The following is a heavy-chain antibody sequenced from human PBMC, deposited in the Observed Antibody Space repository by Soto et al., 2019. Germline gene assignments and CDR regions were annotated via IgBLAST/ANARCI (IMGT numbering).Heavy chain of an antibody. CDR3: ASSSSGYSSGAEPNYYYYGMDV. J-gene: IGHJ6*02. V-gene: IGHV1-2*04. Sequence: GASVKVSCKASGYTFTGYYMHWVRQAPGQGLEWMGWINPNSGGTNYAQKFQGWVTMTRDTSISTAYMELSRLRSDDTAVYYCASSSSGYSSGAEPNYYYYGMDVWGQGTTVTVSS. D-gene: IGHD6-25*01. CDR2: INPNSGGT. CDR1: GYTFTGYY.